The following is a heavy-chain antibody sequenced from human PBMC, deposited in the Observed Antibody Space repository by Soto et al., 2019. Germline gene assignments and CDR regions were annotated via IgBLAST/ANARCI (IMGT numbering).Heavy chain of an antibody. Sequence: ASVKVSCKVSGYTFTSYAMHWVRQAPGQRLEWMGWINAGNGNTKYSQKFQGRVTITRDTSASKAYMELSSLRSEDTAVYYCARAAVVAKAATSYWGKGTLVTVSS. CDR2: INAGNGNT. CDR3: ARAAVVAKAATSY. V-gene: IGHV1-3*01. J-gene: IGHJ4*02. D-gene: IGHD2-15*01. CDR1: GYTFTSYA.